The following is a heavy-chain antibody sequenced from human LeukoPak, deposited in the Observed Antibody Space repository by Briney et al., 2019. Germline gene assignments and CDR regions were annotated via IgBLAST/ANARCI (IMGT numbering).Heavy chain of an antibody. CDR3: AKDSNTGGYSFGS. CDR2: VSWDGGIT. J-gene: IGHJ4*02. Sequence: GGSLRLSCAASGFTFHHYSMHWVRQPPGKGLEWVSLVSWDGGITYYADSVRGRFTISRDNSKNSLSLEMNSLRTEDTALYYCAKDSNTGGYSFGSWGQGTLVTVTS. D-gene: IGHD5-12*01. CDR1: GFTFHHYS. V-gene: IGHV3-43*01.